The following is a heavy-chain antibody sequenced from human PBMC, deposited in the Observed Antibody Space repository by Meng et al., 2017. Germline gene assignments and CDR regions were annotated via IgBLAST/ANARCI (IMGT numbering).Heavy chain of an antibody. V-gene: IGHV1-18*01. CDR2: ISAYNGNT. J-gene: IGHJ5*02. Sequence: ASVKVSCKASGYTFTSYGISWLRQAPGQGLDWIGWISAYNGNTNYAQKLQGRVTMPTDTSTSTAYMELSRIRSDDTAVYYCSRVRPDEPPLLWFGELLFGWFDPWGQGTLVTVSS. D-gene: IGHD3-10*01. CDR3: SRVRPDEPPLLWFGELLFGWFDP. CDR1: GYTFTSYG.